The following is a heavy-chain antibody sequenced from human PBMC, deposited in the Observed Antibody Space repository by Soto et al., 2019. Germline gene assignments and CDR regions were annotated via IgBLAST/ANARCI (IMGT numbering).Heavy chain of an antibody. CDR1: GGTFSSYA. V-gene: IGHV1-69*13. J-gene: IGHJ6*02. D-gene: IGHD1-26*01. CDR2: IIPIFGTA. Sequence: GASVKVSCKASGGTFSSYAISWVRQAPGQGLEWMGGIIPIFGTANYAQKFQGRVTITADESTSTAYMELSSLRSEDTAVYYCAGCRYSGSYAFYYYGMDVWGQGTAVTVSS. CDR3: AGCRYSGSYAFYYYGMDV.